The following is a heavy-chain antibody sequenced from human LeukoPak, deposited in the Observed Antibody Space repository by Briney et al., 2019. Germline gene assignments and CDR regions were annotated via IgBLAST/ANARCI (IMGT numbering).Heavy chain of an antibody. CDR1: GFTFSSYA. CDR3: ARCSGGSCYNTNYYGMDV. V-gene: IGHV3-30-3*01. D-gene: IGHD2-15*01. CDR2: ISYDGSNK. Sequence: GRSLRLSCAASGFTFSSYAMHWVRQAPGKGMEGVAVISYDGSNKYYADSVKGRFTISRDNSKNTLYLQMNSLRAVDTAVYYCARCSGGSCYNTNYYGMDVWGQGTTVTVSS. J-gene: IGHJ6*02.